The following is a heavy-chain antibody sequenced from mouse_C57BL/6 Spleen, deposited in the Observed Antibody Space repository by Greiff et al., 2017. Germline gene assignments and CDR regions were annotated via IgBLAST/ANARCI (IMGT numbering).Heavy chain of an antibody. CDR2: ISNGGGST. D-gene: IGHD4-1*01. J-gene: IGHJ2*01. Sequence: MLVESGGGLVQPGGSLKLSCAASGFTFSDYYMYWVRPTPEKRLEWVAYISNGGGSTYYPDTVKGRFTISRDNAKNTLYLQMSRLKSEDTAMYYCARQGTGPYFDYWGQGTTLTVSS. CDR3: ARQGTGPYFDY. V-gene: IGHV5-12*01. CDR1: GFTFSDYY.